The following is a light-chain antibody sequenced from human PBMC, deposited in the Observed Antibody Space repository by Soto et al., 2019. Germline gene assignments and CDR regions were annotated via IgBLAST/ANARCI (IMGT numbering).Light chain of an antibody. Sequence: DIVLTQSPGTLSLSPGEGATLSCRASQSVGSSLAWYQHKPGQAPRLLIYGANTRATGIPARFSGSGYGAEFTLTINSLQSEDFALYYCLQYSNGPRTFGQGTKVDIK. CDR3: LQYSNGPRT. V-gene: IGKV3-15*01. CDR1: QSVGSS. J-gene: IGKJ1*01. CDR2: GAN.